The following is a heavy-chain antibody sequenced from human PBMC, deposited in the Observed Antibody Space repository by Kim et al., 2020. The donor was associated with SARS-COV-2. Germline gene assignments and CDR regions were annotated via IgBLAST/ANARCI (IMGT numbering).Heavy chain of an antibody. D-gene: IGHD6-13*01. CDR2: ISGSGGST. CDR3: ATFPGEYSSSWYLTLVDLPPY. J-gene: IGHJ4*02. Sequence: GGSLRLSCAASGFTFSSYAMSWVRQAPGKGLEWVSAISGSGGSTYYADSVKGRFTISRDNSKNTLYLQMNSLRAEDTAVYYCATFPGEYSSSWYLTLVDLPPYWGQGTLVTVSS. V-gene: IGHV3-23*01. CDR1: GFTFSSYA.